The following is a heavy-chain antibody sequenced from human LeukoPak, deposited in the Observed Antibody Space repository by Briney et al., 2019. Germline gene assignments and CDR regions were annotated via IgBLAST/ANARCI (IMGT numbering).Heavy chain of an antibody. CDR1: GVTFSIYA. CDR2: ISGSAGST. V-gene: IGHV3-23*01. CDR3: ATVRNPYGSGRFDY. D-gene: IGHD3-10*01. Sequence: PGGSLRLSCAASGVTFSIYAISWVRQAPGRGLEWVSGISGSAGSTYYADSVKGRFTISRDNSKNTLYLQMNSLRAEDTAVYYCATVRNPYGSGRFDYWGQGTLVTVSS. J-gene: IGHJ4*02.